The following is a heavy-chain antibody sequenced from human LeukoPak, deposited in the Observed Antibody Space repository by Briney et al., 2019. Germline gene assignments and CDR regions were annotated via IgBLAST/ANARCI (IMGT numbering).Heavy chain of an antibody. J-gene: IGHJ3*02. CDR2: IYTSGST. CDR3: ARDLGVDTRAFDI. CDR1: GGSLSSGGYS. V-gene: IGHV4-61*08. Sequence: SETLSLTCAVSGGSLSSGGYSWSWIRQPLGKGLEWIGRIYTSGSTNYNPSLKSRVTMSVDTSKNQFSLKLSSVTAADTAVYYCARDLGVDTRAFDIWGQGTMVTVSS. D-gene: IGHD5-18*01.